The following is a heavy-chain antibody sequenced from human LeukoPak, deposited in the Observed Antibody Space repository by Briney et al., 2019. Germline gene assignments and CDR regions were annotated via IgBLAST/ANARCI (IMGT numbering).Heavy chain of an antibody. CDR1: GYSFTSYW. Sequence: GESLKFSCKGSGYSFTSYWIGWVRQMPGKGLEWMGIIYPGDSDTRYSPSFQGQVTISADKSISTAYLQWSSLKASDTAMYYCARRVATIGNYFDYWGQGTLVTVSS. CDR2: IYPGDSDT. D-gene: IGHD5-24*01. J-gene: IGHJ4*02. CDR3: ARRVATIGNYFDY. V-gene: IGHV5-51*01.